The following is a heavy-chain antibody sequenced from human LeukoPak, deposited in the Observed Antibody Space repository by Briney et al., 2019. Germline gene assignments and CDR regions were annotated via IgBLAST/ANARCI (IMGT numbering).Heavy chain of an antibody. Sequence: PGGSLRLSCAASGFTFSNYVMSWVRQAPGKGLEWVSAISSGGGSTYYADSVKGRFTISRDNSKNTLYLQMNSLRAEDTAVYYCAKQAVAGSYYYYYMDVWGKGTTVTISS. CDR1: GFTFSNYV. D-gene: IGHD6-19*01. CDR3: AKQAVAGSYYYYYMDV. CDR2: ISSGGGST. J-gene: IGHJ6*03. V-gene: IGHV3-23*01.